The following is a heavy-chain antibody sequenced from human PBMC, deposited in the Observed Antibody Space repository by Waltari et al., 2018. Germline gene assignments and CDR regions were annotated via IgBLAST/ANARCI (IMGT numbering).Heavy chain of an antibody. D-gene: IGHD2-21*02. CDR1: GFAFSASA. Sequence: VQLVPSGGGLVQPGGSLRLSCAASGFAFSASAMHWVLQASRKGLEWVGRIRSKANSYATASAPSVKGRFTIARDDSKNTAYLQMNSLKTEETAVYYSTSLTVTGTNDYWGQGTLVTVSS. J-gene: IGHJ4*02. V-gene: IGHV3-73*01. CDR2: IRSKANSYAT. CDR3: TSLTVTGTNDY.